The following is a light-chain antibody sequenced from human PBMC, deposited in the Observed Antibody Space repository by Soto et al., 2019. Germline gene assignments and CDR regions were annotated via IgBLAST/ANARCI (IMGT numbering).Light chain of an antibody. J-gene: IGLJ1*01. V-gene: IGLV2-14*01. Sequence: QSVLTQPASVSGSPGQSITISRTGTSSDVGGYGFVSWYRQYPGQAPKILIYEVTHRPSGVPDRFSGSKSGNTASLTISGLQADDEADYYCSSYTITSSPVFGPGTKVTVL. CDR2: EVT. CDR3: SSYTITSSPV. CDR1: SSDVGGYGF.